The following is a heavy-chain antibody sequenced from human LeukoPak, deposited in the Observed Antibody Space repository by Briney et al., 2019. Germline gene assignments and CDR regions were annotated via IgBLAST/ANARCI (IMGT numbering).Heavy chain of an antibody. Sequence: YWSWIRQPPGKGLEWIGYIYPGDSDTRYSPSFQGQVTISADKSISTAYLQWSSLKASDTAMYYCARSRSREITIFGVVSDYYYYMDVWGKGTTVTVSS. D-gene: IGHD3-3*01. J-gene: IGHJ6*03. V-gene: IGHV5-51*01. CDR1: YW. CDR3: ARSRSREITIFGVVSDYYYYMDV. CDR2: IYPGDSDT.